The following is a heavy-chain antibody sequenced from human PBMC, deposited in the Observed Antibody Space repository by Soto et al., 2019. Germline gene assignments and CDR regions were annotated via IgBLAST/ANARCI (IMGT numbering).Heavy chain of an antibody. V-gene: IGHV3-30*18. CDR3: AKEESSGWYRTADY. J-gene: IGHJ4*02. Sequence: QVQLVESGGGVVQPGRSLRLSCAASGFTFSSSGMHWVRQAPGEGLEWVGVIYYDGSEQYYGDSVKVRFTISRDNSKNTLYLQMNSLRDEDTAVYYCAKEESSGWYRTADYWGQGTVVTVSS. CDR2: IYYDGSEQ. D-gene: IGHD6-19*01. CDR1: GFTFSSSG.